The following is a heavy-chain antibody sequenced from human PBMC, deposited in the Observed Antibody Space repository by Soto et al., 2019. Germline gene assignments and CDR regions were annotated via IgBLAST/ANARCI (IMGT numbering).Heavy chain of an antibody. J-gene: IGHJ4*02. CDR2: ISAGGGST. CDR1: GFAFSSYA. Sequence: EVQLLESGGGLVQPGGSLRLSCVASGFAFSSYAMSWVRQTPGRGLEWVSSISAGGGSTYYADSVKGRITISRDNSKNTLYLQMNSLRVEDTAVNYGEKGRVGTAPWDYWGQGNLVIVSS. V-gene: IGHV3-23*01. CDR3: EKGRVGTAPWDY. D-gene: IGHD2-15*01.